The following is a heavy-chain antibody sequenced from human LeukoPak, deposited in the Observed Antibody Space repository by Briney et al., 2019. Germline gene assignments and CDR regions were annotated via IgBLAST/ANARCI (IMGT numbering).Heavy chain of an antibody. V-gene: IGHV3-33*01. Sequence: GGSLRLSCAVSGFTFSSYGVHWVRQAPGKGPEWVAVIWEDGSVNYYPDSVKGRFTISRDKSRNTLYLQMNSLRAEDTAVYYCARVRKPTENSGYYLDYWGQGTLVTVSS. J-gene: IGHJ4*02. CDR1: GFTFSSYG. CDR2: IWEDGSVN. CDR3: ARVRKPTENSGYYLDY. D-gene: IGHD2-21*01.